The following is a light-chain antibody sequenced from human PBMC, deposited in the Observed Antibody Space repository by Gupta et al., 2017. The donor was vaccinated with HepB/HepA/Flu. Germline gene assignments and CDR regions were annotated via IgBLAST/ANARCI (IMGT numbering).Light chain of an antibody. Sequence: DIQLTQSPSSLSVSVGDRVTITCRSSQSITCCFNWYQQKPGKAPKLLIYNTSYLHNGVPSRFSGGGFGTDFTLTISSLQPEDVATYYCQQTYSLVSFVPGTKVDL. CDR3: QQTYSLVS. J-gene: IGKJ3*01. CDR1: QSITCC. V-gene: IGKV1-39*01. CDR2: NTS.